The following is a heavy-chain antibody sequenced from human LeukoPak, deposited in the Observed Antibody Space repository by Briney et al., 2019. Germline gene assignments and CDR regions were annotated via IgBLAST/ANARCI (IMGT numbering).Heavy chain of an antibody. CDR3: ARGARGIVLMA. V-gene: IGHV4-59*01. J-gene: IGHJ5*02. CDR2: IYYSGST. CDR1: GGSISSYY. D-gene: IGHD2-8*01. Sequence: PSETLSLTCTVSGGSISSYYWSWIRQPPGNGLEWIGYIYYSGSTNYNPSLKSRVTISVDTSKNQFSLKLSSVTAADTAVYYCARGARGIVLMAWGQGTLVTVSS.